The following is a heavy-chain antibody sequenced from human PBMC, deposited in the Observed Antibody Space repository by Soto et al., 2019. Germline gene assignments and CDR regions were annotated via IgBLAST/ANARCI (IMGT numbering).Heavy chain of an antibody. CDR1: GFTVSSYL. V-gene: IGHV3-74*01. J-gene: IGHJ4*02. CDR2: INSDGSST. Sequence: GGSLRLSCAASGFTVSSYLMHWVRQAPGKGLVWVSRINSDGSSTSSADSVKGRFTISRDNAKNTLYLQMNSLRAEDTAVYYCARVNYGDYGGVYDYWGQGTLVTVSS. D-gene: IGHD4-17*01. CDR3: ARVNYGDYGGVYDY.